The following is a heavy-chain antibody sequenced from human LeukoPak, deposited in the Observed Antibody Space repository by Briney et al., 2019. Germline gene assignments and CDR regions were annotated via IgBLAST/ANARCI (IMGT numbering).Heavy chain of an antibody. CDR1: GGSISSYY. CDR2: IYYSGST. D-gene: IGHD2-2*01. Sequence: SESLSLTCTVSGGSISSYYWSWIRQPRGKALVWIVYIYYSGSTNYNPSLNSRVTISVDTSKNQFSLKLTSVTAADTAVYYCARGVVPAGTYYYYYMDVWGKGTTVTVSS. V-gene: IGHV4-59*01. CDR3: ARGVVPAGTYYYYYMDV. J-gene: IGHJ6*03.